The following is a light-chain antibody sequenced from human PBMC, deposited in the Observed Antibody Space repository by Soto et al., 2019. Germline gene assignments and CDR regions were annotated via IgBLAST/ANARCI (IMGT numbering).Light chain of an antibody. J-gene: IGKJ1*01. V-gene: IGKV1-5*03. CDR3: QHYNRYSEA. Sequence: DIQMTQSPSTLSGSVGDRVTITCRASQTISCWLAWYQQKPGKAPKPLIYKASTLKSGVPSRFSGSGSGTEFTLTISSLQPDDFATYYCQHYNRYSEAFGQGTKVELK. CDR2: KAS. CDR1: QTISCW.